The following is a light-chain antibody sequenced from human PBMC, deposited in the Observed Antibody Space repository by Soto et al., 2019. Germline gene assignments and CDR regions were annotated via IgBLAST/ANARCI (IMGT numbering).Light chain of an antibody. V-gene: IGKV4-1*01. CDR3: QKYYRPWT. CDR1: QSVLYSSNNKNY. J-gene: IGKJ1*01. Sequence: DIVMTQSPDSLAVSLGERATINCKSSQSVLYSSNNKNYLAWYQQKPGQPPKLLIYWASTRESGVPDRCSGSGSGTHFTLTISRLQAEDVAGYYCQKYYRPWTFGQGTKVEIK. CDR2: WAS.